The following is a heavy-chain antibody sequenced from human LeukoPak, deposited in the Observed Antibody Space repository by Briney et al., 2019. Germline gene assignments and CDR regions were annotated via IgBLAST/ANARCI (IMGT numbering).Heavy chain of an antibody. J-gene: IGHJ4*02. V-gene: IGHV3-7*01. Sequence: PGGXLRLSCGASGFTFSSSWMSWVRQAPGKGLEGVADIKKDGSEKYYVDSVKGGFTIYRDNYKKTVDVQMERLREEDTAVYYCVRISTSVAGGDYWGQGTLVTVSS. CDR3: VRISTSVAGGDY. D-gene: IGHD6-19*01. CDR1: GFTFSSSW. CDR2: IKKDGSEK.